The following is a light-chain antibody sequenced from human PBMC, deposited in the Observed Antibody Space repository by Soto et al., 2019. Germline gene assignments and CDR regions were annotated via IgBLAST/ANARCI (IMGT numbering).Light chain of an antibody. CDR2: GDS. CDR1: SSNIGAGYD. Sequence: QSVLTQPPSVSGAPGQRVTISCTGSSSNIGAGYDVNWYQQLPETAPKLLIFGDSNRPSGVPDRFSGSKSGTSASLVITGRQADDEADYYCQSNDNGRSGSDGFGTGTRSPS. CDR3: QSNDNGRSGSDG. V-gene: IGLV1-40*01. J-gene: IGLJ1*01.